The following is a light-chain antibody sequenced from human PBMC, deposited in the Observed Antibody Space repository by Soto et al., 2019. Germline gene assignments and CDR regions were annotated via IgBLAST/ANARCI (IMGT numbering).Light chain of an antibody. J-gene: IGLJ1*01. CDR2: DVS. Sequence: QSVLTQPASGSGSPGQSITISCTGTSSDVGGYNYVSWYQQHPGKAPKLMIYDVSNRPSGASNRFSGSKSGNTASLTISGLQAEDEADYYCSSYTSSSTLVFGTGTKVTVL. CDR1: SSDVGGYNY. CDR3: SSYTSSSTLV. V-gene: IGLV2-14*01.